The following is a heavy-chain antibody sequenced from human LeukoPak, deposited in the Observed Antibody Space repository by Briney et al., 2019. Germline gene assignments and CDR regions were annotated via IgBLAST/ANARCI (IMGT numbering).Heavy chain of an antibody. CDR2: ISSSSSYI. CDR3: ARDPLGYCSGGSCYYYYMDV. J-gene: IGHJ6*03. Sequence: GGSLRLSCAASGFTFSSYSMNWVRQAPGKGLEWVSSISSSSSYIYYADSVKGRFTISRDNAKNSLYLQMNSLRAEDTAVYYCARDPLGYCSGGSCYYYYMDVWGKGTTVTVSS. CDR1: GFTFSSYS. V-gene: IGHV3-21*01. D-gene: IGHD2-15*01.